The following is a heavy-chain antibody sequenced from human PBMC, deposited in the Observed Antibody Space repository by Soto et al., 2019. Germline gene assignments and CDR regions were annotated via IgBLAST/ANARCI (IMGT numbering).Heavy chain of an antibody. Sequence: SLPMRVTCTVAGGKIVGGGCFWGWNRQPPGKGLEWIGYIYYSGSTNYNPSLKSRVTISVDTSKNQFSLKLSSVTAADTAVYYCARTALDGDGYNLYAFDIWGQGTMVTVSS. D-gene: IGHD5-12*01. J-gene: IGHJ3*02. CDR3: ARTALDGDGYNLYAFDI. CDR2: IYYSGST. V-gene: IGHV4-61*08. CDR1: GGKIVGGGCF.